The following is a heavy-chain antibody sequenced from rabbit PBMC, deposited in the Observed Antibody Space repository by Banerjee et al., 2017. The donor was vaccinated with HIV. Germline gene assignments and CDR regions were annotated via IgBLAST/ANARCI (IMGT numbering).Heavy chain of an antibody. CDR3: ARGYAGYAGYGSYFNL. V-gene: IGHV1S45*01. CDR1: GFSFSSNA. J-gene: IGHJ4*01. D-gene: IGHD7-1*01. Sequence: QEQLEESGGDLVKPGVSLTLTCTASGFSFSSNAMCWVRQAPGKGLEWIACIYVDSSGNTYYASWAKGRFTISKTSSTTVTLQMTSLTAADTATYFCARGYAGYAGYGSYFNLWGQGTLVTVS. CDR2: IYVDSSGNT.